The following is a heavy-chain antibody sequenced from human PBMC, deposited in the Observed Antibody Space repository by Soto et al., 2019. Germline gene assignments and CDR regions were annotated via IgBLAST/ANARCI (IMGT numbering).Heavy chain of an antibody. Sequence: SETLSLTCSVSGGSIRSYYWSWIRQPPGKGLEWIGYIYYSGSTDYNPSLKSRVTISVDTSNNQFSLKLRSVTAADTAVYYCARDSYNFDDWGQGILVTVSS. CDR3: ARDSYNFDD. CDR2: IYYSGST. J-gene: IGHJ4*02. CDR1: GGSIRSYY. D-gene: IGHD5-18*01. V-gene: IGHV4-59*01.